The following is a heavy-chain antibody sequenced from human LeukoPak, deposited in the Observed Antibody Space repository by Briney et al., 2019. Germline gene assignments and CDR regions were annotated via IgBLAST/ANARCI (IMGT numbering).Heavy chain of an antibody. D-gene: IGHD1-14*01. CDR3: ARELPSTGNWFDP. J-gene: IGHJ5*02. Sequence: SETLSLTCNISGVPISDYYWRWIRLAPRRGLEWSVYMYYSGDSNSNPSLEGRVTMSADSSTNQFSLRLTSVTAADTAIYYCARELPSTGNWFDPWGQGILVTVSS. CDR2: MYYSGDS. V-gene: IGHV4-59*01. CDR1: GVPISDYY.